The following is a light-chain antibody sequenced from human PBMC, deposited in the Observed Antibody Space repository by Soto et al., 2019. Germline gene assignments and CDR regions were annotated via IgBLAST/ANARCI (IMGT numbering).Light chain of an antibody. CDR1: QGIRSD. Sequence: IQMTQSPSSLSASVGDRVTISCRASQGIRSDLAWYQQKPGKVPKLLIYGASKLESGVPSRFSGSVFGTDFTLTISSLQPEDFATYYCLQDYNFPWAFGQGTKVEIK. J-gene: IGKJ1*01. V-gene: IGKV1-6*01. CDR3: LQDYNFPWA. CDR2: GAS.